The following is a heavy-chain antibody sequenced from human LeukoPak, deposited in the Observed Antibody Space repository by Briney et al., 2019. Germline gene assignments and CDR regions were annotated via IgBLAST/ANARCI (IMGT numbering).Heavy chain of an antibody. CDR2: ISYDGSNK. D-gene: IGHD2-2*01. J-gene: IGHJ4*02. V-gene: IGHV3-30-3*01. CDR3: AREAPVAILDY. Sequence: PGRSLRLSCAASGFTFSSYAMHWVRQAPGKGLEWVAVISYDGSNKYYADSVKGRFTISRDNSKNTLYLQMNSLRAEDTAVYYCAREAPVAILDYWGQGTLVTVSS. CDR1: GFTFSSYA.